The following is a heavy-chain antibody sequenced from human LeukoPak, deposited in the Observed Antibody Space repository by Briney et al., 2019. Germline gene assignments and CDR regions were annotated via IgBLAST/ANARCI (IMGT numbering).Heavy chain of an antibody. CDR1: GGSISSSSHY. J-gene: IGHJ5*02. D-gene: IGHD4-17*01. CDR2: IYYSGST. V-gene: IGHV4-39*01. Sequence: PSETLSLTCTVSGGSISSSSHYWGWIRQPPGKGLEWIGSIYYSGSTYYNPSLKSRVTISVDTSKNQFSLKLSSVTAADRAVYYCARHEAAYGDYVSWFDPWGQGTLVTVSS. CDR3: ARHEAAYGDYVSWFDP.